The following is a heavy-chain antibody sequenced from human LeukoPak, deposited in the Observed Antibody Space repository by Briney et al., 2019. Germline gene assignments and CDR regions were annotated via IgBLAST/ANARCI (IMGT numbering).Heavy chain of an antibody. D-gene: IGHD6-6*01. CDR2: IYYSGST. CDR3: ARHRAVRAARPGWFDP. V-gene: IGHV4-59*08. J-gene: IGHJ5*02. CDR1: GGSISSYY. Sequence: SETLSLTCTVSGGSISSYYWSWIRQPPGKGLEWIGYIYYSGSTNYSPSLKSRVTISVDTSKNQFSLKLSSVTAADTAVYYCARHRAVRAARPGWFDPWGQGTLVTVSS.